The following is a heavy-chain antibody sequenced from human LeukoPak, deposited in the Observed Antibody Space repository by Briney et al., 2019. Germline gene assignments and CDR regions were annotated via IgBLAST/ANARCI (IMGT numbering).Heavy chain of an antibody. D-gene: IGHD6-19*01. V-gene: IGHV4-34*01. CDR3: ARGYSSGPAPQFDY. CDR1: GGSFIGYY. Sequence: SETLSLTCAVYGGSFIGYYWSWIRQPPGKGLEWIGEINHSGSTNYNPSLKSRVTISVDTSKNQFSLKLSSVTAADTAVYYCARGYSSGPAPQFDYWGQGTLVTVSS. J-gene: IGHJ4*02. CDR2: INHSGST.